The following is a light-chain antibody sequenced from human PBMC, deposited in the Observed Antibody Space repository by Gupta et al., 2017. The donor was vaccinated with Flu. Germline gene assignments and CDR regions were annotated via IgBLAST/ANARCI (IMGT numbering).Light chain of an antibody. Sequence: SSLSASVGDRVTITCRASQSISSYLNWYQQKPGTAPKLLIYAASSLQSGVPSRFSGSGSGTDFTLTISSLQPEDFATYYCQQSYGTPLTFGQGTKLAIK. CDR1: QSISSY. J-gene: IGKJ2*01. CDR3: QQSYGTPLT. V-gene: IGKV1-39*01. CDR2: AAS.